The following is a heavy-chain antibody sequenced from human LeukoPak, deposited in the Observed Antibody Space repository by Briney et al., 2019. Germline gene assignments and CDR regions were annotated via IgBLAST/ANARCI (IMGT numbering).Heavy chain of an antibody. Sequence: GGSLRLSCAASGFTVSSNYMSWVRQAPGKGLEWVSVIYSGDSTYYADSVKGRFTISRDNSKNTLYLQMNSLRAEDTAVYYCASTHCSSTSCYVHLDYWGQGTLVTVSS. J-gene: IGHJ4*02. D-gene: IGHD2-2*01. CDR1: GFTVSSNY. V-gene: IGHV3-53*01. CDR3: ASTHCSSTSCYVHLDY. CDR2: IYSGDST.